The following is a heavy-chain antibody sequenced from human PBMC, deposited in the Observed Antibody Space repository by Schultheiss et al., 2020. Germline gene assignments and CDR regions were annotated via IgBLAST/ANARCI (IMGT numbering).Heavy chain of an antibody. CDR2: IIPILGIA. CDR3: ARGSGSSNYYYGMDV. J-gene: IGHJ6*02. D-gene: IGHD1-26*01. Sequence: SVKVSCKASGGTFSSYTISWVRQVPGQGLEWMGRIIPILGIANYAQKFQGRVTITADKSTSTAYMELSSLRSEDTAVYYCARGSGSSNYYYGMDVWGQGTTVTVSS. CDR1: GGTFSSYT. V-gene: IGHV1-69*02.